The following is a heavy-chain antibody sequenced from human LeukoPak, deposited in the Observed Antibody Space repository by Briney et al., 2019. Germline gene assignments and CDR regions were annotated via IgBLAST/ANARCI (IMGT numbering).Heavy chain of an antibody. CDR1: GGTFSSYA. D-gene: IGHD5-12*01. Sequence: SVKVSCKASGGTFSSYAISWVRQAPGQGLEWMGRIIPILGIANYAQKFQGRVTITADKSTSTAYMELSSLRSEDTAVYYCAGGHSGYDLNTPLAYWGQGTLVTVSS. V-gene: IGHV1-69*04. CDR3: AGGHSGYDLNTPLAY. J-gene: IGHJ4*02. CDR2: IIPILGIA.